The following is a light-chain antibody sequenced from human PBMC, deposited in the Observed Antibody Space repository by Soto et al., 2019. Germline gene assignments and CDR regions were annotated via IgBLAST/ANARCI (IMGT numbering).Light chain of an antibody. J-gene: IGKJ2*01. CDR1: QGISNC. Sequence: DIQMTQSPSSLSASVGDRVTITCRASQGISNCLAWYQQKPGKVPKLLIYAAYTLQSGVPSRFSGSGSGKELTLTISSLQPEDVATSYCEKYNSAPLTFGQGTKLEIK. V-gene: IGKV1-27*01. CDR2: AAY. CDR3: EKYNSAPLT.